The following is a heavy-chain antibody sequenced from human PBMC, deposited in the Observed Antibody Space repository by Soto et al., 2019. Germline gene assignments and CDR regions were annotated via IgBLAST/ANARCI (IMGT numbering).Heavy chain of an antibody. CDR1: A. D-gene: IGHD3-22*01. CDR2: TYYRSRFFS. Sequence: AGNSLKKNPSGGLEWLGRTYYRSRFFSDYAESVKSRIIINPDTSKNQFSLQLKSVTPEDTAVYYCVRERYSSSQWFDLWGEGTPVTVSS. CDR3: VRERYSSSQWFDL. J-gene: IGHJ5*02. V-gene: IGHV6-1*01.